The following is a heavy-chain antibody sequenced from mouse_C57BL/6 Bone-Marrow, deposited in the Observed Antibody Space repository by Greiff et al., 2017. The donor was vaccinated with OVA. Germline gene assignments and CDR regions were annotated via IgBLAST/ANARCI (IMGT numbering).Heavy chain of an antibody. J-gene: IGHJ2*01. CDR3: TIYYYGSSHFDY. Sequence: VQLQQSGAELVRPGASVKLSCTASGFNIKDDYMHWVQQRPEQGLEWIGWIDPENGDTEYASKFQGKATITADTSSNTAYLQLSSLTSEDTAVYYCTIYYYGSSHFDYWGQGTTLTVSS. D-gene: IGHD1-1*01. V-gene: IGHV14-4*01. CDR1: GFNIKDDY. CDR2: IDPENGDT.